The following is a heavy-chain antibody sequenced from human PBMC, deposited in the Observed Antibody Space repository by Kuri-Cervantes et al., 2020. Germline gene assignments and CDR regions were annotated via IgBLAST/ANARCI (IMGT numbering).Heavy chain of an antibody. CDR1: GFTFSSYW. CDR2: IKQDRSER. D-gene: IGHD7-27*01. Sequence: GGSLRLSCAASGFTFSSYWMSWVRQAPGKGLEWVANIKQDRSERYYEDSVKGRFTISRDNAKNSLYLQMNSLRAEDTAVYYCATLLGNLISYYPDYWGQGTLVTVSS. CDR3: ATLLGNLISYYPDY. V-gene: IGHV3-7*01. J-gene: IGHJ4*02.